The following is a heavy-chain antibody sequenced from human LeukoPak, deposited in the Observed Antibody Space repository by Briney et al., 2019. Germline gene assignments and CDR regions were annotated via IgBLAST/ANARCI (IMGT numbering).Heavy chain of an antibody. CDR2: IYYSGNT. Sequence: SETPSLTCTVSGVSISSSNSYWGWIRQPPGKGLEWIGSIYYSGNTYYNASLKSQVSISIDTSKNQFSLRLTSVTAADTAVYYCAKSRHPYNWNDGAFFDYWGQGTLVTVSS. J-gene: IGHJ4*02. D-gene: IGHD1-20*01. CDR1: GVSISSSNSY. CDR3: AKSRHPYNWNDGAFFDY. V-gene: IGHV4-39*05.